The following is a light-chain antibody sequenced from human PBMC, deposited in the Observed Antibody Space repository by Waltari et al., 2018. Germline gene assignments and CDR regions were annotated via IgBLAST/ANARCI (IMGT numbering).Light chain of an antibody. J-gene: IGLJ1*01. Sequence: QSALTQPPSASGSPGQSVTIPCPATSSAVVGYEYVSWYQRHPGKAPKLIIYEVTKRPSGVPDRFSGSKSGNTASLTVSGLQADDGADYFCCSYAGTSYVFGTGTTVTVL. CDR1: SSAVVGYEY. V-gene: IGLV2-8*01. CDR2: EVT. CDR3: CSYAGTSYV.